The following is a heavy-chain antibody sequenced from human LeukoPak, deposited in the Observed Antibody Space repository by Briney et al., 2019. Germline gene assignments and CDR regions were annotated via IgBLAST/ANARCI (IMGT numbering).Heavy chain of an antibody. CDR3: ATDPYYYDSSGYYP. J-gene: IGHJ5*02. D-gene: IGHD3-22*01. V-gene: IGHV1-24*01. CDR2: FDPEDGET. Sequence: GASVKVSCKVSGYTLTELSMHWVRQAPGKGLEWMGGFDPEDGETIYAQKFQGRVTMTEDTSTDTAYVELSSLRSEDTAVYYCATDPYYYDSSGYYPWGQGTLVTVSS. CDR1: GYTLTELS.